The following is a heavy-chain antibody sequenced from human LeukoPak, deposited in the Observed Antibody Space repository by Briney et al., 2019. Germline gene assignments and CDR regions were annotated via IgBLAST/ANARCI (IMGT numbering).Heavy chain of an antibody. Sequence: PGGSLRLSCAASGFTFSNAWMNWVRQAPGKGLEWVGRIKSKTDGGTTDYAAPVKGRFTISRDNSKNTLYLQMNSLRAEDTAVYYCAPSAGPSAVGVYWGQGTLVTVSS. CDR1: GFTFSNAW. CDR3: APSAGPSAVGVY. J-gene: IGHJ4*02. V-gene: IGHV3-15*07. CDR2: IKSKTDGGTT. D-gene: IGHD3-16*01.